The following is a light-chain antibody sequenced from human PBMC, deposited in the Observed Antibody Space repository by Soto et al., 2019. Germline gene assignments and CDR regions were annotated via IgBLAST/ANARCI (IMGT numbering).Light chain of an antibody. CDR3: QQSHSISCT. CDR2: AAS. J-gene: IGKJ3*01. V-gene: IGKV1-39*01. Sequence: DIQMTQSPSSLSAFVGDRVTNTCRASLTISSYLNWYQQKSGKAPKLLISAASSVESGVPPRFSGSGSETDFTLTISSLQTEDFATYYCQQSHSISCTFGPVTIAYIK. CDR1: LTISSY.